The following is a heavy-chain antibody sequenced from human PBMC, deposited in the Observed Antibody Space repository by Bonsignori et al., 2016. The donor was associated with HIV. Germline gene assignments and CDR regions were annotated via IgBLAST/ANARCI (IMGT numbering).Heavy chain of an antibody. V-gene: IGHV4-61*02. CDR1: GGSISSGSYY. D-gene: IGHD2-2*01. CDR2: IYTSGST. Sequence: SETLSLTCTVSGGSISSGSYYWSWIRQPAGKGLEWIGRIYTSGSTNYNPSLKSRVTISVDTSKNQFSLKLSSVTAADTAVYYCAREDVVVVPAATRGIYYYYYYMDVWGKGTTVTVSS. J-gene: IGHJ6*03. CDR3: AREDVVVVPAATRGIYYYYYYMDV.